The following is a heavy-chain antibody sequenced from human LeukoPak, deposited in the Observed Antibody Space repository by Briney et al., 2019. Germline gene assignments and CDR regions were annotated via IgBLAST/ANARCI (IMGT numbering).Heavy chain of an antibody. D-gene: IGHD6-6*01. CDR3: ARGRYSSSP. V-gene: IGHV3-7*01. Sequence: GGSLRLSCAASGFTFSSYWMSWVRHPPGKGLEWVASIKQDGSEKYYVDSVKGRFTISRDNAKNSLYLQMNSLRAEDTAVYYCARGRYSSSPWGQGTLVTVSS. CDR1: GFTFSSYW. CDR2: IKQDGSEK. J-gene: IGHJ5*02.